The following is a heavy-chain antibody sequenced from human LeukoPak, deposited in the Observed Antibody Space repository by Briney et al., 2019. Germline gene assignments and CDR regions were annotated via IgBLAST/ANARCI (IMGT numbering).Heavy chain of an antibody. Sequence: ASVKVSCKASGYTFTDYYIYWVRQAPGQGLQWMGWINPNSGDTNYAQKFQGRVTMTRDTSISTAYMELSRLRSDDTAVYYCAKDLQWELPRGDALDIWGQGTMVTVSS. CDR3: AKDLQWELPRGDALDI. V-gene: IGHV1-2*02. D-gene: IGHD1-26*01. CDR2: INPNSGDT. J-gene: IGHJ3*02. CDR1: GYTFTDYY.